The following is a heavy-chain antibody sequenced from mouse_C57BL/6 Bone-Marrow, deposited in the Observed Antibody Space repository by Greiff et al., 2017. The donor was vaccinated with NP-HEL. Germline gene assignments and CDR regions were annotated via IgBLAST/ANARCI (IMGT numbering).Heavy chain of an antibody. D-gene: IGHD1-1*01. Sequence: VQLKESGAELVRPGASVKLSCTASGFNIKDDYTHWVKQRPEQGLEWIGWIDPENGDTEYASKFQGKATITADTSSNTAYLQLSSLTSEDTAVYYCTTDYYGSSHWYFDVWGTGTTVTVSS. V-gene: IGHV14-4*01. J-gene: IGHJ1*03. CDR1: GFNIKDDY. CDR3: TTDYYGSSHWYFDV. CDR2: IDPENGDT.